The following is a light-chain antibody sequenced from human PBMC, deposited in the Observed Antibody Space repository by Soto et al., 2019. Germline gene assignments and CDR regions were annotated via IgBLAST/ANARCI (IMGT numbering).Light chain of an antibody. CDR1: QSVSNY. CDR3: QQYNNWPPT. V-gene: IGKV3-15*01. CDR2: GAS. Sequence: EIVMTQSPATLSVSPGERVTLFCRASQSVSNYLAWYQRKPGQAPRLLFSGASTRAIGIPARFSGSGSGTEFTLNISSLQSEDFAIYYCQQYNNWPPTFGQGTKVEIK. J-gene: IGKJ1*01.